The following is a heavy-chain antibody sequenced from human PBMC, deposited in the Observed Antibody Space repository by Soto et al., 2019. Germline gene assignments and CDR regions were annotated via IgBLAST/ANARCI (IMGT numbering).Heavy chain of an antibody. CDR2: ISAYNGNT. J-gene: IGHJ6*02. V-gene: IGHV1-18*01. Sequence: GASVKVSCKAAGYTFTSYFITWVRQAPGQGLGWMGWISAYNGNTNYAQMLQGRVTMTTDTSTATAYMEMRSLGSDDTAIYYCARQNYYSGMDVWGQGTTVTVSS. CDR1: GYTFTSYF. CDR3: ARQNYYSGMDV.